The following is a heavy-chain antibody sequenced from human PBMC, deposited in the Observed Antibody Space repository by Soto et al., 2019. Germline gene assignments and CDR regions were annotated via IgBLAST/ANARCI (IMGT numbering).Heavy chain of an antibody. CDR2: IIPIFGTA. D-gene: IGHD3-22*01. Sequence: SVKVSCKASGGTFSSYAISWVRQAPGQGLEWMGGIIPIFGTANYAQKFQGRVTITADESTSTAYMELSSLRSEDTAVYYCAGNAYYYDSSGYHNYGMDVWGQGTTVTVSS. CDR1: GGTFSSYA. CDR3: AGNAYYYDSSGYHNYGMDV. V-gene: IGHV1-69*13. J-gene: IGHJ6*02.